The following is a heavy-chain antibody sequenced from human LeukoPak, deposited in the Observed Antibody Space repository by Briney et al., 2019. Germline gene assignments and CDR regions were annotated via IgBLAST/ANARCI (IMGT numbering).Heavy chain of an antibody. J-gene: IGHJ5*02. V-gene: IGHV4-61*02. Sequence: SETLSLTCTVSGGSISSGSYYWSWIRQPAGKGLEWIGRIYTSGSTNYNPSLKSRVTISVDTSKNQFSLKLSSVTAADTAVYYCARTSITTIFGVVMTNWFDPWGQGTLVTVS. CDR3: ARTSITTIFGVVMTNWFDP. D-gene: IGHD3-3*01. CDR1: GGSISSGSYY. CDR2: IYTSGST.